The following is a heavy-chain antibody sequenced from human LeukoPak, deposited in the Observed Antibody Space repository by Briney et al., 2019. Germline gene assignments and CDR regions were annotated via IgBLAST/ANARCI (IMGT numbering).Heavy chain of an antibody. CDR2: IYSGGST. J-gene: IGHJ4*02. CDR1: GFTVSSNY. CDR3: AREYGGDVDYFDY. D-gene: IGHD5-12*01. Sequence: PGGSLRLSCAASGFTVSSNYMSWVRQAPGKGLEWVSVIYSGGSTYYADSVKGRFTISRDNSKNTLYLQMNSLRAEDTAVYYCAREYGGDVDYFDYWGQGTLVTVSS. V-gene: IGHV3-53*01.